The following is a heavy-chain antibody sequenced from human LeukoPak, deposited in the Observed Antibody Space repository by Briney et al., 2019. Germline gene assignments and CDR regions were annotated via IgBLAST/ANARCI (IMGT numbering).Heavy chain of an antibody. CDR2: IYYSGST. D-gene: IGHD5-18*01. CDR3: ARGTWIQLWFEGKNAFDI. CDR1: GGSISSGDYY. J-gene: IGHJ3*02. V-gene: IGHV4-30-4*01. Sequence: PSETLSLTCTVSGGSISSGDYYWSWIRQPPGKGLEWIGYIYYSGSTYYNPSLKSRVTISVDTSKNQFSLKLSSVTAADTAVYYCARGTWIQLWFEGKNAFDIWGQGTMVTVSS.